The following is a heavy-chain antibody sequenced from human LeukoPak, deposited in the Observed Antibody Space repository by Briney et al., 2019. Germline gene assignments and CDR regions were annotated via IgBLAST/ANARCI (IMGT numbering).Heavy chain of an antibody. J-gene: IGHJ2*01. CDR1: GFTLTTYT. CDR3: AKANIVSTIGWYFDL. Sequence: GGSLRLSCAASGFTLTTYTIGWVRQVPGKGLEWVSLITAIGSTTYYADSVKGRFTISRDSSTSTLYLQMNTLRAEDTAVYYCAKANIVSTIGWYFDLWDRGTLVTVSS. V-gene: IGHV3-23*01. D-gene: IGHD5/OR15-5a*01. CDR2: ITAIGSTT.